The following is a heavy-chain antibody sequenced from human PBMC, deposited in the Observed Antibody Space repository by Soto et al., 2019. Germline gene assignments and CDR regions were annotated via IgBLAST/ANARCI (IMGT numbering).Heavy chain of an antibody. V-gene: IGHV1-69*13. CDR2: IIPIFGTA. D-gene: IGHD6-13*01. Sequence: ASVKVSCKASGGTFSSYAISWVRQAPGQGLEWMGGIIPIFGTANYAQKFQGRVTITADESTSTAYMELSSLRSEDTAVYYCAREAAAGHYYYGMDAWGQGTTVTVSS. CDR3: AREAAAGHYYYGMDA. CDR1: GGTFSSYA. J-gene: IGHJ6*01.